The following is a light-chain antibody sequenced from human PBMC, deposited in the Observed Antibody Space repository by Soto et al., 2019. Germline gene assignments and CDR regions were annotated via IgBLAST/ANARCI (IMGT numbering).Light chain of an antibody. Sequence: DIQITQSPSTLSASVGDIVAITCRASQSISSWLAWYQQKPGKAPKLLIYDASSLESGVPSRFSGSGSGTEFTLTISSLQPDDFATYYCQQYNSYWTFGQGTKVDIK. CDR2: DAS. CDR1: QSISSW. J-gene: IGKJ1*01. V-gene: IGKV1-5*01. CDR3: QQYNSYWT.